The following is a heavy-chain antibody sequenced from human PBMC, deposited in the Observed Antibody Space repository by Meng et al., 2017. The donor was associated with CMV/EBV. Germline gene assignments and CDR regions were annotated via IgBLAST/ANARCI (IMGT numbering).Heavy chain of an antibody. CDR1: GGSISRGDYY. Sequence: QVQRQESGPGLVKPSQTLSLTCTVSGGSISRGDYYWSWIRLPPGKGLEWIGYIYYSGSTYYNPSLKSRVTISVDTSKNQFSLKLSSVTAADTAVYYCARDNRRGGVDYWGQGTLVTVSS. J-gene: IGHJ4*02. V-gene: IGHV4-30-4*08. CDR2: IYYSGST. D-gene: IGHD3-3*01. CDR3: ARDNRRGGVDY.